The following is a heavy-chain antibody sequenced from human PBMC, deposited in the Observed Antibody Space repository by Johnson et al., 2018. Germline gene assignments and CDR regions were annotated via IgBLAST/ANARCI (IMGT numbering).Heavy chain of an antibody. V-gene: IGHV3-30*18. CDR3: ANTHVEMATIGGAFDI. CDR1: GFTFSSYS. J-gene: IGHJ3*02. D-gene: IGHD5-24*01. CDR2: ISYDGSNK. Sequence: QVQLVQSGGGLVQXGGSXRLXCAASGFTFSSYSMNWVRQAPGKGLEWVAVISYDGSNKYYADSVKGRFTIPRDNSKNTLSLQMNRLRAEDSAVYYCANTHVEMATIGGAFDIWGQGTMVTVSS.